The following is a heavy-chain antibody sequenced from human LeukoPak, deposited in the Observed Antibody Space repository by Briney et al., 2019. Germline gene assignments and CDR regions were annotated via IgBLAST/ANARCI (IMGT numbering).Heavy chain of an antibody. CDR3: ARLQVHCGGDCYTRWFDP. CDR2: IYYSGST. CDR1: GGSVSSYY. Sequence: PSETLSLTCTASGGSVSSYYWSWIRQPPGKGLEWIAYIYYSGSTKYNPSLKSRVTISLDRSKNQFSLKLRSVTAADTAVYYCARLQVHCGGDCYTRWFDPWGQGTLVTVSS. V-gene: IGHV4-59*08. D-gene: IGHD2-21*02. J-gene: IGHJ5*02.